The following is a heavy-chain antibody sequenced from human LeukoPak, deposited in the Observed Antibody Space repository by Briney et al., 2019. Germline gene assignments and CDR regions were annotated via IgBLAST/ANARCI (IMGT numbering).Heavy chain of an antibody. V-gene: IGHV4-34*01. J-gene: IGHJ4*02. CDR3: ASSPYCSSTSCSGQN. CDR1: GGSFSGYY. Sequence: PSETLSLTCAVYGGSFSGYYWSWIRQPPGKGLEWIGEINHSGSTNYNPSLKSRVTISVDTSKNQFSLKLSSVTAADTAVYYCASSPYCSSTSCSGQNWGQGTLVTVSS. CDR2: INHSGST. D-gene: IGHD2-2*01.